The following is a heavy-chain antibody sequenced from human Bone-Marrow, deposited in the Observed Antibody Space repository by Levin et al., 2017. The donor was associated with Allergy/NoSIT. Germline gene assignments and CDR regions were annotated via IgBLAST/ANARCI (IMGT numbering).Heavy chain of an antibody. CDR2: IYWDDDK. Sequence: SGPTLVKPTQTLTLTCTFSGFSLSTSGVGVGWIRQPPGKALEWLALIYWDDDKRYSPSLKSRLTITKDTSKNQVVLTMTNMDPVDTATYYWAHQGYSSSWHWGRFDPWGQGTLVTVSS. CDR1: GFSLSTSGVG. V-gene: IGHV2-5*02. D-gene: IGHD6-13*01. J-gene: IGHJ5*02. CDR3: AHQGYSSSWHWGRFDP.